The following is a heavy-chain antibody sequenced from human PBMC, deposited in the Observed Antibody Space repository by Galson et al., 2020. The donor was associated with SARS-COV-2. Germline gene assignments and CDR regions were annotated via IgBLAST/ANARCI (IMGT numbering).Heavy chain of an antibody. Sequence: SETLSLTCAVYGGSFVGYYWSWIRQPPGKGLEWIGEINHSGNTNYIPSLKTRVSISVDPSKNQISLKLSSVTAADSAVYFCARGARNNYGSGTSRVYESHAMDVGGQGTMVTVSS. V-gene: IGHV4-34*01. CDR2: INHSGNT. D-gene: IGHD3-10*01. CDR3: ARGARNNYGSGTSRVYESHAMDV. J-gene: IGHJ6*02. CDR1: GGSFVGYY.